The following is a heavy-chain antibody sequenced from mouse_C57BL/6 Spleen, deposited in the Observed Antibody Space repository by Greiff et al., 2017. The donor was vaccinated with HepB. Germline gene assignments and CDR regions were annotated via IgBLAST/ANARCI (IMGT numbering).Heavy chain of an antibody. CDR1: GFSLTSYG. V-gene: IGHV2-2*01. Sequence: VQLQQSGPGLVQPSQSLSITCTVSGFSLTSYGVHWVRQSPGKGLEWLGVIWSGGSTDYNAAFISRLSISKDNSKSQVFFKMNSLQADDTAIYYCARNGRTVYFDYWGQGTTLTVSS. CDR3: ARNGRTVYFDY. D-gene: IGHD4-1*01. J-gene: IGHJ2*01. CDR2: IWSGGST.